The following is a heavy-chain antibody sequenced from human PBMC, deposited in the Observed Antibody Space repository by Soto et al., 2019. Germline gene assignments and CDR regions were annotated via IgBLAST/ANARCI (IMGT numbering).Heavy chain of an antibody. CDR2: ISSTGALM. J-gene: IGHJ4*02. V-gene: IGHV3-21*02. CDR1: GFIFSQYS. CDR3: AKDRLARGIPVAGRIDY. Sequence: EVQLVESGGGLVKPGGSLRLSCAASGFIFSQYSMNWVRQAPGKGLEWVSSISSTGALMYYADSVKGRFTISRDDADNSLYLQMNSLRVEDTAVYYCAKDRLARGIPVAGRIDYCGLGGLVTVSS. D-gene: IGHD6-19*01.